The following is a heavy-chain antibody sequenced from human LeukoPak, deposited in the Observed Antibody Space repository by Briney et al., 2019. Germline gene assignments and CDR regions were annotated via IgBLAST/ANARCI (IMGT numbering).Heavy chain of an antibody. D-gene: IGHD2-2*01. CDR3: ASHIVVVTAIRYYTMDV. CDR1: GFGFGSYD. V-gene: IGHV3-21*01. J-gene: IGHJ6*02. CDR2: ITTSSSYI. Sequence: GGSLRLSCAASGFGFGSYDMNWVRQAPGKGLGWVSSITTSSSYIYYADSVKGRFTVSRDNAKNSLYQQMNSLRAEDAAVYYCASHIVVVTAIRYYTMDVWGQGTTVTVSS.